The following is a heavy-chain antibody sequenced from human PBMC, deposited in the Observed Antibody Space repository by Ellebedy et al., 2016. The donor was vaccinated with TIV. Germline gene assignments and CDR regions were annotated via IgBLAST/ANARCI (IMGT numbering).Heavy chain of an antibody. CDR1: GFTFSSYA. CDR2: ISGSGGST. V-gene: IGHV3-23*01. CDR3: ARVPPFYDFWSGYYGANYYYMDV. D-gene: IGHD3-3*01. J-gene: IGHJ6*03. Sequence: GESLKISXAASGFTFSSYAMSWVRQAPGKGLEWVSAISGSGGSTYYADSVKGRFTISRDNSKNSLYLQMNSLRAEDTAVYYCARVPPFYDFWSGYYGANYYYMDVWGKGTTVTVSS.